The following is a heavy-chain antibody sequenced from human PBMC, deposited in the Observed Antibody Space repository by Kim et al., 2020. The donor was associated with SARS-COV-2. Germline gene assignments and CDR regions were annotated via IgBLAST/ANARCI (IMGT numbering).Heavy chain of an antibody. J-gene: IGHJ4*02. Sequence: GGSLRLSCAASGFTFDDYAMHWVRQAPGKGLEWVSGISWNSGSIGYADSVKGRFTISRDNAKNSLYLQMNSLRAEDTALYYCAKDIGRGYSYGEGHYFDYWGQGTLVTVSS. D-gene: IGHD5-18*01. CDR1: GFTFDDYA. V-gene: IGHV3-9*01. CDR2: ISWNSGSI. CDR3: AKDIGRGYSYGEGHYFDY.